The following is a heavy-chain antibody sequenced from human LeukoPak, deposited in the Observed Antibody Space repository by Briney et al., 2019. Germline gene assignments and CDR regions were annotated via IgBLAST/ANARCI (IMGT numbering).Heavy chain of an antibody. J-gene: IGHJ4*02. Sequence: PGGSLRLSCAASGFTFSSYAMSWVRQAPGKGLEWVSAISGSGGSTYYADSVKGRFNISRDNSKNTLYLQMNSLRAEDTAVYYCAKDLDINIYFDYWGQGTLVTVSS. CDR2: ISGSGGST. CDR1: GFTFSSYA. CDR3: AKDLDINIYFDY. V-gene: IGHV3-23*01.